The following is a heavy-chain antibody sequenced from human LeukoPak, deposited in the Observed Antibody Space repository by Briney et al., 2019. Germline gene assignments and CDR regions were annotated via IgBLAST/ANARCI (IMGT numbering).Heavy chain of an antibody. Sequence: GGSLRLSCAASGFTFSSSWMSWVRQAPGKGLEWVGRIKSKTDGGTTDYAAPVKGRFTISRDDSKNTLYLQMNSLKTEDTAVYYCTTGPWGDEFDPWGQGTLVTVSS. D-gene: IGHD3-16*01. V-gene: IGHV3-15*01. CDR2: IKSKTDGGTT. CDR3: TTGPWGDEFDP. CDR1: GFTFSSSW. J-gene: IGHJ5*02.